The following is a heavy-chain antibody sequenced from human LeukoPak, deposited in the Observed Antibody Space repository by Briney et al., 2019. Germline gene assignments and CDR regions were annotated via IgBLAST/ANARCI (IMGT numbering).Heavy chain of an antibody. D-gene: IGHD3-22*01. CDR1: GFTVCSNY. Sequence: GGSLRLSCAASGFTVCSNYMSWVRQAPGKGLEWVSAISGSGGSTYYADSVKGRFTISRDNSKNTLYLQMNSLRAEDTAVYYCAKDGLDYYDSSGYARYWGQGTLVTVSS. CDR3: AKDGLDYYDSSGYARY. CDR2: ISGSGGST. V-gene: IGHV3-23*01. J-gene: IGHJ4*02.